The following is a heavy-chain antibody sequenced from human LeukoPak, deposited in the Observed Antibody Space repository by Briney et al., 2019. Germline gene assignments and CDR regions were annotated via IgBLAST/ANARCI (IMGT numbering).Heavy chain of an antibody. CDR1: GFTFGNYW. J-gene: IGHJ4*02. Sequence: GGSLRLSCAASGFTFGNYWMHWVRQVPGKGLVWVSRIDTDGSMTNYADSARSRFTISRDNARNNLYLQMNSLRAEDTAVYYCVKDLGGRYGYWGQGTLVTVSS. D-gene: IGHD1-26*01. CDR2: IDTDGSMT. CDR3: VKDLGGRYGY. V-gene: IGHV3-74*01.